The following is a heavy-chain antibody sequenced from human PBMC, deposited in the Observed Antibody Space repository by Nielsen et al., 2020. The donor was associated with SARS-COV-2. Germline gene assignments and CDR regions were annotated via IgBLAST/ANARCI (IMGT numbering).Heavy chain of an antibody. V-gene: IGHV4-4*02. Sequence: SETLSLTCAVSGGSVSSNDWWTWVRQSPGKGLEWIGEVSHSGSINYNPSLKSRVTLSMDKSKRQFSLRLTSVSAADTAVYYCVRDVYDTAGGYYFEFWGQGALVTVSS. D-gene: IGHD3-22*01. CDR2: VSHSGSI. J-gene: IGHJ4*02. CDR1: GGSVSSNDW. CDR3: VRDVYDTAGGYYFEF.